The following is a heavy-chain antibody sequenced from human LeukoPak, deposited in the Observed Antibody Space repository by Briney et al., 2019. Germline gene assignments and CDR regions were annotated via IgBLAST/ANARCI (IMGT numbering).Heavy chain of an antibody. CDR3: ARRYYYDSSGYDD. CDR2: IYTSGST. CDR1: GGSISSGSYY. V-gene: IGHV4-61*02. Sequence: SETLSLTCTVSGGSISSGSYYWSWIRQRAGKGLEWIGRIYTSGSTNYNPSLKSRVTISVDTSKNQFSLKLSSVTAADTAVYYCARRYYYDSSGYDDWGQGTLVTVSS. J-gene: IGHJ4*02. D-gene: IGHD3-22*01.